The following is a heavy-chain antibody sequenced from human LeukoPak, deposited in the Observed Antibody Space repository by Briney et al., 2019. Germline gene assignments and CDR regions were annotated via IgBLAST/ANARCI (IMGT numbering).Heavy chain of an antibody. CDR1: GFTFSNYW. CDR3: ARGGGYGDY. J-gene: IGHJ4*02. V-gene: IGHV3-74*01. Sequence: GGSLRLSCAAYGFTFSNYWMHWDRQVPEKGLVWVSRVNPDGSSITYANSVKGRFTSSRDNAKNTLYLQMNRLRVEDTAVYYCARGGGYGDYWGQGILVTVSS. CDR2: VNPDGSSI. D-gene: IGHD3-16*01.